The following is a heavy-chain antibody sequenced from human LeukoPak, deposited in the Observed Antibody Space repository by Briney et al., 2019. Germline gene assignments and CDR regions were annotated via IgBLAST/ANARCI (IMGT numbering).Heavy chain of an antibody. CDR1: GGTFNTYD. CDR2: IIPIFSTP. Sequence: SVKVSCKASGGTFNTYDISRVRQAPGQGLEWMGGIIPIFSTPNYAQKFQGRVTITADESTSTAYMELSSLRSEDTAVYYCARGWLAETTVVTPYNYWGQGTLVTVSS. V-gene: IGHV1-69*13. D-gene: IGHD4-23*01. J-gene: IGHJ4*02. CDR3: ARGWLAETTVVTPYNY.